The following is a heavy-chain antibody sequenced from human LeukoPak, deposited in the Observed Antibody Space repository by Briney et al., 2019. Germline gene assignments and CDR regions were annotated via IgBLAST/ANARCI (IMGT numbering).Heavy chain of an antibody. CDR1: GGTFSSYA. CDR3: ARAGNYYDSSGYLKY. V-gene: IGHV1-69*01. Sequence: SVKVSCKASGGTFSSYAISWVRQAPGQGPEWMGGIIPIFGTANYAQKFQGRVTITADESTSTAYMELSSLRSEDTAVYYCARAGNYYDSSGYLKYWGQGTLVTVSS. CDR2: IIPIFGTA. D-gene: IGHD3-22*01. J-gene: IGHJ4*02.